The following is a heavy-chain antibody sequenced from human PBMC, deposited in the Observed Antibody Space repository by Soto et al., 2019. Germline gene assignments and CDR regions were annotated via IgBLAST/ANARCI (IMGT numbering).Heavy chain of an antibody. CDR2: FYYGGST. CDR1: GGSISSGGYY. D-gene: IGHD2-2*01. Sequence: PSETLSLTCTVSGGSISSGGYYWSWIRQHPGKGLEWIGYFYYGGSTFYNPSLKSRFTISVDTFKNQFSLKLSSLTAADTAVYYCARGRAVPAAEINFDYWGQGTLVTVSS. CDR3: ARGRAVPAAEINFDY. V-gene: IGHV4-31*03. J-gene: IGHJ4*02.